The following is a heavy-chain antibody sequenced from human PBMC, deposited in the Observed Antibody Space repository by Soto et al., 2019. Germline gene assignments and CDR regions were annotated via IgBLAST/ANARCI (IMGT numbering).Heavy chain of an antibody. CDR2: IKQDGSEK. CDR1: EFTFSNYW. Sequence: GGSLILSCAASEFTFSNYWMNWVRQAPGKGLEWVAKIKQDGSEKYYVDSVKGRFTISRDNAENSLYLQMNSLRAEDTAVYYCSGGGVVDPCDIWRQGT. J-gene: IGHJ3*02. CDR3: SGGGVVDPCDI. V-gene: IGHV3-7*01. D-gene: IGHD2-21*01.